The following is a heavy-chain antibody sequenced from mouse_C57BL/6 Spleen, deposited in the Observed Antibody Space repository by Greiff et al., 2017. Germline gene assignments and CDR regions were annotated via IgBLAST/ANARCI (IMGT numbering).Heavy chain of an antibody. V-gene: IGHV1-52*01. J-gene: IGHJ2*01. CDR3: AISDYYGRRYYFDY. D-gene: IGHD1-1*01. CDR2: IDPSDSET. Sequence: QVQLQQPGAELVRPGSSVTLSCKASGYTFTSYWMHWVKQRPIQGLEWIGNIDPSDSETHYNQQFKDKATLTVDKSSSTAYMQLSSLTSEDSAVYYGAISDYYGRRYYFDYWGQGTTLTVSS. CDR1: GYTFTSYW.